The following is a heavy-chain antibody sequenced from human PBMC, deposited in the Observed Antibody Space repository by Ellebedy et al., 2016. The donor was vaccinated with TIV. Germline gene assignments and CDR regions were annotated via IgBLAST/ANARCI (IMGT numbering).Heavy chain of an antibody. Sequence: GESLKISCAASGFTFSGHIFHWVRQAPGKGLEWVAVISYREERNYYAASVQGRFIISRDNPENTLHLQMNSLRVEDTATYYCARDGGNTWYFDLWGRGTPVTVSS. CDR2: ISYREERN. J-gene: IGHJ2*01. V-gene: IGHV3-30*03. CDR3: ARDGGNTWYFDL. CDR1: GFTFSGHI. D-gene: IGHD2/OR15-2a*01.